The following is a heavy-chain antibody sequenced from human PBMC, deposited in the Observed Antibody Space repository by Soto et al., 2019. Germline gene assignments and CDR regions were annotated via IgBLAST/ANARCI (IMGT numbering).Heavy chain of an antibody. Sequence: QLQLQESGPGLVKPSETLSLTCSVSDDSINSDKYYWGWIRQPPGKGLEWIGSIYYRGNAYYNPSPPTRITIFLEQSKGQFPPELDSVAAANSALYFRARLGGPATISYYFDFWGPGALVTVSS. V-gene: IGHV4-39*01. J-gene: IGHJ4*02. CDR2: IYYRGNA. CDR3: ARLGGPATISYYFDF. D-gene: IGHD3-16*01. CDR1: DDSINSDKYY.